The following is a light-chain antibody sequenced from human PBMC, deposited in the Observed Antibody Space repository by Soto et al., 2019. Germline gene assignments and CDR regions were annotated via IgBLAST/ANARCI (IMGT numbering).Light chain of an antibody. CDR2: KAS. CDR1: QSISSW. Sequence: EIQKTQAPSTPSASVGDRVTITCRASQSISSWLAWYQQKPGKAPNLLIYKASSLQSGVPSRFSGSGSGTEFTLTISSLQPDDCGTYYCQQYTDKWTFGQGTKVDIK. CDR3: QQYTDKWT. J-gene: IGKJ1*01. V-gene: IGKV1-5*03.